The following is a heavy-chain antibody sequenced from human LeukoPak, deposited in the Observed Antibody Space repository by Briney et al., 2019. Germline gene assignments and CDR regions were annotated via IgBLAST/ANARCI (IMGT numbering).Heavy chain of an antibody. Sequence: GGSLRLSCVISGLPFNSFWMHWVRQAPGEGLVWVSRINSDGSSSAYADSVEGRFTISRDDAKNVLYLHMNSLRADDTAVYYCAICFSGCDYWGQGTLVTVSS. J-gene: IGHJ4*02. D-gene: IGHD2-21*01. V-gene: IGHV3-74*01. CDR1: GLPFNSFW. CDR3: AICFSGCDY. CDR2: INSDGSSS.